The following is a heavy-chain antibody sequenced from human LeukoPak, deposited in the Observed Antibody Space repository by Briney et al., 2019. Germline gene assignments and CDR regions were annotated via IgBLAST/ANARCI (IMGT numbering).Heavy chain of an antibody. J-gene: IGHJ4*02. V-gene: IGHV3-23*01. Sequence: PGGSLRLSCADSGFTFSSYAMSWVRQAPGKGLERVSAISGSGGSTYYADSVKGRFTISRDNSKNTLYLQMNSLRAEDTAVYYCAKETDILTGLYDYWGQGTLVTVSS. CDR3: AKETDILTGLYDY. CDR2: ISGSGGST. D-gene: IGHD3-9*01. CDR1: GFTFSSYA.